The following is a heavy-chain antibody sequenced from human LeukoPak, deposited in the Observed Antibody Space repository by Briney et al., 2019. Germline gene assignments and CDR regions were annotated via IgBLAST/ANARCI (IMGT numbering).Heavy chain of an antibody. CDR1: GGTFSSYG. CDR3: ARDPYYDSSGYHFDY. Sequence: ASVKVSCKASGGTFSSYGISWVRQAPGQGLEWMGWISAYNGNTNYAQKLQGRVTMTTDTSTSTAYMELRSLRSDDTAVYYCARDPYYDSSGYHFDYWGQGTLVTVSS. V-gene: IGHV1-18*01. J-gene: IGHJ4*02. CDR2: ISAYNGNT. D-gene: IGHD3-22*01.